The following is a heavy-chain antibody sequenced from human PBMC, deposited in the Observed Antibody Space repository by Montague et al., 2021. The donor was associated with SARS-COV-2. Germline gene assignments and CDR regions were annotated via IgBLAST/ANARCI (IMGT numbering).Heavy chain of an antibody. CDR1: GVSISSFY. V-gene: IGHV4-59*08. CDR2: ISDSWST. J-gene: IGHJ4*02. D-gene: IGHD2-15*01. Sequence: SETLSLTCTVSGVSISSFYWSWFRQPPGTGLEWIGYISDSWSTNSNPSLTSRVTISVDTSKDQFSLKVNSVTAADTAVYYCARHYSATRPAVYWGQGTLVTVSS. CDR3: ARHYSATRPAVY.